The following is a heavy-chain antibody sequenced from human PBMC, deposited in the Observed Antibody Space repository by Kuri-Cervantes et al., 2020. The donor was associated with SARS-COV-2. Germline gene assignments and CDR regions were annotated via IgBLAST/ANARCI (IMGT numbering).Heavy chain of an antibody. Sequence: ASVKVSCKASEYTFTGYYMRWVRQAPGQGLEWMGWINPNSGGTNYAQKFQGWVTMTRDTSISTAYMELSRLRSDDTAVYYCARGSGVPAAMVWFDPWGQGTLVTVSS. J-gene: IGHJ5*02. CDR1: EYTFTGYY. CDR3: ARGSGVPAAMVWFDP. V-gene: IGHV1-2*04. CDR2: INPNSGGT. D-gene: IGHD2-2*01.